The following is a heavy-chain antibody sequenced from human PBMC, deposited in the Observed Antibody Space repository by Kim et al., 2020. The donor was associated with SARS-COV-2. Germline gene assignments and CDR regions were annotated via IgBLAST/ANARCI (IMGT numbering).Heavy chain of an antibody. V-gene: IGHV3-30*18. CDR3: AKDSPSGYSDY. J-gene: IGHJ4*02. CDR2: ISYDGSNK. Sequence: GGSLRLSCAASGFTFSSYGMNWVRQAPGKGLEWVAVISYDGSNKYYADSVKGRFTISRDNSKNTLYLQMNSLRAEDTAVYYCAKDSPSGYSDYWGQGTLVTVSS. D-gene: IGHD2-21*01. CDR1: GFTFSSYG.